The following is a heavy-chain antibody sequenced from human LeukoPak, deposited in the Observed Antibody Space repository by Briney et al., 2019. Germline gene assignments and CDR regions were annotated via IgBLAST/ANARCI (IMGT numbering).Heavy chain of an antibody. J-gene: IGHJ4*02. V-gene: IGHV4-34*01. CDR1: GGSFSGYY. CDR3: ARHPKWAYIAAAGRLGFDY. Sequence: SETLSLTCAVYGGSFSGYYWSWIRQPPGKGLEWIEEINHSGSTNYNPSLKSRVTISVDTSKNQFSLKLSSVTAADTAVYYCARHPKWAYIAAAGRLGFDYWGQGTLVTVSS. D-gene: IGHD6-13*01. CDR2: INHSGST.